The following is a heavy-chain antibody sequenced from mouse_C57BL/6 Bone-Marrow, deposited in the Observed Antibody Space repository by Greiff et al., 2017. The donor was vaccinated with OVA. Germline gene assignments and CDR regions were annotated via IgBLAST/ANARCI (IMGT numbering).Heavy chain of an antibody. J-gene: IGHJ4*01. V-gene: IGHV5-17*01. CDR1: GFTFSDYG. CDR2: ISSGSSTI. CDR3: APYAMDN. Sequence: DVKLVESGGGLVKPGGSLKLSCAASGFTFSDYGMHWVRQAPEKGLEWVAYISSGSSTIYYADTVKGRFTISRDNAKNTLFLQMTSLRSEDTAMYYCAPYAMDNWGQGTSVTVSS.